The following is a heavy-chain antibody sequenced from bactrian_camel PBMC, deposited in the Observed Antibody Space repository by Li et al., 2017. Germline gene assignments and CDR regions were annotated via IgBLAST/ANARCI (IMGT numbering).Heavy chain of an antibody. CDR3: AARPRGTYMQASLSQYDYIN. CDR1: GTGYRYRD. CDR2: IMSGTERT. J-gene: IGHJ4*01. Sequence: HVQLVESGGDSVQAGGSLRLACGARGTGYRYRDMAWFRQAPGKEREGVAAIMSGTERTAYADSVKDRFTISRDKDRGTLYLQVSGLRPEDTAMYTCAARPRGTYMQASLSQYDYINWGQETQVTVS. D-gene: IGHD2*01. V-gene: IGHV3S54*01.